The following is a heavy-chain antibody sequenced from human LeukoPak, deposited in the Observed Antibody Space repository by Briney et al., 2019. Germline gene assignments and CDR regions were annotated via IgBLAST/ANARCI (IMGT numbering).Heavy chain of an antibody. CDR3: ASRAYCGGDCYKRGNWFDP. J-gene: IGHJ5*02. CDR2: ISSSGSTI. V-gene: IGHV3-11*01. Sequence: GGSLRLSCAASGFTFSDYYMSWIRQAPGKGLEWVSYISSSGSTIYYADSVKDRFTISRDNAKNSLYLQMNSLRAEDTAVYYCASRAYCGGDCYKRGNWFDPWGQGTLVTVSS. D-gene: IGHD2-21*02. CDR1: GFTFSDYY.